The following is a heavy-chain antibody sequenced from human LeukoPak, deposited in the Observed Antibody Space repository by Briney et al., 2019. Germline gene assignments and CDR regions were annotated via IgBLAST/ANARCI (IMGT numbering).Heavy chain of an antibody. CDR1: GYTFTSYY. V-gene: IGHV1-46*01. D-gene: IGHD3-10*01. CDR2: INPSGGST. Sequence: ASVKVSCKASGYTFTSYYMHWVRPAPGQGLEWMGIINPSGGSTSYAQKFQGRVTMTRDTSTSTVYMELSSLRSEDTAVYYCARGLWGSGSYRWREPDYWGQGTLVTVSS. J-gene: IGHJ4*02. CDR3: ARGLWGSGSYRWREPDY.